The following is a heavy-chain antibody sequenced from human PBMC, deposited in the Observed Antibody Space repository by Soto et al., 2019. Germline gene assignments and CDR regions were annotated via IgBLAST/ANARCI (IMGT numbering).Heavy chain of an antibody. J-gene: IGHJ4*02. V-gene: IGHV1-69*13. CDR1: GGTFSSYA. Sequence: SVKVSCKASGGTFSSYAISWVRQAPGQGLEWMGGIIPIFGTANYAQKFQGRVTITADESTSTAYMELSSLRSEDTAVYYCARDFTARRDYFDYWGQGTLVTVSS. CDR3: ARDFTARRDYFDY. CDR2: IIPIFGTA. D-gene: IGHD2-21*02.